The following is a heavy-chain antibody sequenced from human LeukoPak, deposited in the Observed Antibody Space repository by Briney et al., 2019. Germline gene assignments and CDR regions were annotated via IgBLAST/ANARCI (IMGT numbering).Heavy chain of an antibody. J-gene: IGHJ4*02. Sequence: GGSLRLSCAASGFTFNSYSMNWVRQAPGKGLEWVSSISSSSSYIYYADSVKGRFTISRDNAKNSLYLQMNSLRAEDTAVYYCARDVAKDYWGQGTLVTVSS. D-gene: IGHD5-12*01. V-gene: IGHV3-21*01. CDR3: ARDVAKDY. CDR1: GFTFNSYS. CDR2: ISSSSSYI.